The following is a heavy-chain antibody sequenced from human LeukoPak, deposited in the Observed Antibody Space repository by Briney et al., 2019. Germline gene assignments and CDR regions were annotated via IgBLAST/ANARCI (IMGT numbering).Heavy chain of an antibody. Sequence: PSETLSLTCTVSGGSISSYYWSWIRQPPGKGLEWIGYIYYSGSTNYNPSLKSRVTISVDTSKNQFSLKLSSVTAADTAAYYCASSTVTNGSDYYYYGMDVWGQGTTVTVSS. CDR3: ASSTVTNGSDYYYYGMDV. J-gene: IGHJ6*02. CDR1: GGSISSYY. D-gene: IGHD4-17*01. CDR2: IYYSGST. V-gene: IGHV4-59*08.